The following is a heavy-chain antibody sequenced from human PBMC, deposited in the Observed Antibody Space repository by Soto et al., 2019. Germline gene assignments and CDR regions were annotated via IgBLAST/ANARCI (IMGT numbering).Heavy chain of an antibody. CDR2: ISGSGGST. D-gene: IGHD1-26*01. V-gene: IGHV3-23*01. CDR1: GFTFSSYA. Sequence: GGSLRLSCAASGFTFSSYAMSWVRQAPGKGLEWVSAISGSGGSTYYADSVKGRFTISRDNSKNTLYLQMNSLRAEDTAVYYCAKVRGVGANKEGGYFDYWGQGTLVTVSS. J-gene: IGHJ4*02. CDR3: AKVRGVGANKEGGYFDY.